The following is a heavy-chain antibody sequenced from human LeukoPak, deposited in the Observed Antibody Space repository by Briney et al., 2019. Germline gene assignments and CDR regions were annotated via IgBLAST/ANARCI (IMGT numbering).Heavy chain of an antibody. CDR3: ARHMVITPFDS. CDR2: ISASGNII. D-gene: IGHD4/OR15-4a*01. Sequence: GRSLRLSCTPSGFTFGDYAMSWVPQAPGQGLEWLSFISASGNIIHYEDSVKGRFTISRDDAKNSVFLQMNSLKTEDTALYYCARHMVITPFDSWGQGTLVTVSS. CDR1: GFTFGDYA. V-gene: IGHV3-11*01. J-gene: IGHJ4*02.